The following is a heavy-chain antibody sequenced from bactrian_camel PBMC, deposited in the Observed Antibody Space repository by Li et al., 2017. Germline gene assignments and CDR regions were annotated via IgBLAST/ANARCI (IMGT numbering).Heavy chain of an antibody. J-gene: IGHJ4*01. D-gene: IGHD3*01. CDR1: GYTDDGHC. Sequence: HVQLVESGGGSVRAGTSLTLTCVTSGYTDDGHCMGWFRQVPGKQREKVALIGSDRATHYSQSVKGRFTIARDNTKNIVSLQMTVLKSEDTALYYCAKASVLIGSREGDNYWGQGTQVTVS. CDR3: AKASVLIGSREGDNY. V-gene: IGHV3S53*01. CDR2: IGSDRAT.